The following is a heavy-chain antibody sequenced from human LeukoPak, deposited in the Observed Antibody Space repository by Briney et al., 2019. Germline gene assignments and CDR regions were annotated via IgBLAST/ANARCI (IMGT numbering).Heavy chain of an antibody. CDR1: GGSFSGYY. CDR3: ARLTWYSGSYFLDY. J-gene: IGHJ4*02. D-gene: IGHD1-26*01. Sequence: PSETLSLTCAVYGGSFSGYYWSWIRQPPGKGLEWIGEINHSGSTNYNPSLKSRVTISVDTSKNQFSLKLSSVTAADTAVYYCARLTWYSGSYFLDYWGQGTLVTVSS. CDR2: INHSGST. V-gene: IGHV4-34*01.